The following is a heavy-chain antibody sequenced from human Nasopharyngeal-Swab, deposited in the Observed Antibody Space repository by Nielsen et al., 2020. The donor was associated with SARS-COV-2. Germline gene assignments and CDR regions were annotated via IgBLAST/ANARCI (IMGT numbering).Heavy chain of an antibody. CDR1: GGSFSGYY. Sequence: SETLSLTCAVYGGSFSGYYWSWSRHPPAKGLEWIGEIKLSGSTNYNPSLKSPVTIAVDTSKNQFSLKLSYVTAADTALYYWARDRYRAGRWYYFDCWGQGTLVTVSS. V-gene: IGHV4-34*01. CDR3: ARDRYRAGRWYYFDC. CDR2: IKLSGST. D-gene: IGHD1-26*01. J-gene: IGHJ4*02.